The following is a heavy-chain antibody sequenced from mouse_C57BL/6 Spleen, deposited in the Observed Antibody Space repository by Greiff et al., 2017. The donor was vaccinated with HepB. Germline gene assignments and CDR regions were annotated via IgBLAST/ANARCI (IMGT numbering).Heavy chain of an antibody. CDR2: INPNNGGT. J-gene: IGHJ4*01. V-gene: IGHV1-26*01. D-gene: IGHD1-1*01. CDR1: GYTFTDYY. CDR3: ARSTTEWDY. Sequence: EVKLQQSGPELVKPGASVKISCKASGYTFTDYYMNWVKQSHGKSLEWIGDINPNNGGTSYNQKFKGKATLTVDKSSSTAYMELRSLTSEDSAVYYCARSTTEWDYWGQGTSVTVSS.